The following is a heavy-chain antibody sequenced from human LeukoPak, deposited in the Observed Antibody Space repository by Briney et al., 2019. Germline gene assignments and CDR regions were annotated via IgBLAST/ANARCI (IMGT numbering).Heavy chain of an antibody. CDR3: VRDRELFY. D-gene: IGHD1-7*01. CDR1: GGSISIYY. J-gene: IGHJ4*02. Sequence: KTSETLSLTCTVSGGSISIYYWSWIRQPPGKGLEWLGYVYNSGSTDYNPSLKSRVTISADTSKNQFSLKLSSVTAADTAVYYCVRDRELFYWGQGTLVTVSS. CDR2: VYNSGST. V-gene: IGHV4-59*01.